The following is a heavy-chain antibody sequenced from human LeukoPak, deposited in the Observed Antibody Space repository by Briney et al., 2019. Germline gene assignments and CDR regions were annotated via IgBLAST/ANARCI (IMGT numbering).Heavy chain of an antibody. CDR3: ARGRKTGYYFDY. V-gene: IGHV1-2*02. CDR2: INPNSGGT. CDR1: GYKFTGFY. Sequence: ASVKVSCKAPGYKFTGFYMHWVRQAPGQGLEWMGWINPNSGGTNYAQKFQGRVTMTRDTSISTAYMELSRLRSDDTAVYYCARGRKTGYYFDYWGQGTLVTVSS. J-gene: IGHJ4*02. D-gene: IGHD3-22*01.